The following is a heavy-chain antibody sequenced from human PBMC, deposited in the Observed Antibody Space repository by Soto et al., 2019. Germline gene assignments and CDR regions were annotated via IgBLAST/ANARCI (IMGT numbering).Heavy chain of an antibody. D-gene: IGHD4-17*01. CDR1: GGYYRSYT. CDR3: AGESVGDYPLLDY. Sequence: QVQVVQSGAEVKKPGSSVKVSCKASGGYYRSYTITWVRQAPGQGLEWMERVIPILGVVNYAQKLQGKVTFTADKSTSTAYMELSSLRSDDTAVYYCAGESVGDYPLLDYWGQGTLVTVSS. V-gene: IGHV1-69*08. J-gene: IGHJ4*01. CDR2: VIPILGVV.